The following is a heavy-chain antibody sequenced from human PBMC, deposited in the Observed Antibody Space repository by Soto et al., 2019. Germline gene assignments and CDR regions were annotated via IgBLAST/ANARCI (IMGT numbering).Heavy chain of an antibody. J-gene: IGHJ4*02. CDR3: ARAASADF. CDR2: VYYTGLT. V-gene: IGHV4-59*01. Sequence: ARTPTLSGGFIRYYNSGWSPRPPGKGLEWIGSVYYTGLTHFNPSLKSRVSMSVDTSKIQFSLKLASVTSADTAVYYCARAASADFWGQGTVVTVSS. CDR1: GGFIRYYN.